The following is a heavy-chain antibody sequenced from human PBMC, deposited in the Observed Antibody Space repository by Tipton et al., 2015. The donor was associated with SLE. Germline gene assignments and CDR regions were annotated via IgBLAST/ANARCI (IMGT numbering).Heavy chain of an antibody. CDR2: IYHSGST. J-gene: IGHJ5*02. CDR3: ASEGPARNNRSDP. CDR1: GGSISSGNW. D-gene: IGHD2-2*01. Sequence: TLSLTCAVSGGSISSGNWWIWVRQPPGKGLEWIGEIYHSGSTNYNPSLKSRVTISVDKSKNHFSLNLSSVTAADTAVYYCASEGPARNNRSDPWGQGTLVTVSS. V-gene: IGHV4-4*02.